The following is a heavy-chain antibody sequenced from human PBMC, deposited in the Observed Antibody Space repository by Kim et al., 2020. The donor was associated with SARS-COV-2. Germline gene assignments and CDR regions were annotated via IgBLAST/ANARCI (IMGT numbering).Heavy chain of an antibody. J-gene: IGHJ4*02. Sequence: SETLSLTCAVYGGSFSGYYWSWIRQPPGKGLEWIGEINHSGSTNYNPSLKSRVTISVDTSKNQFSLKLSSVTAADTAVYYCAREELRQLGVDYWGQGTLVTVSS. D-gene: IGHD6-13*01. CDR3: AREELRQLGVDY. V-gene: IGHV4-34*01. CDR2: INHSGST. CDR1: GGSFSGYY.